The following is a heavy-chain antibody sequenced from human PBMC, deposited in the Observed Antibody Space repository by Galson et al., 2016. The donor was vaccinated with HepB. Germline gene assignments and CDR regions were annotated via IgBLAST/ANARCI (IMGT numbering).Heavy chain of an antibody. V-gene: IGHV3-48*03. CDR1: GFTFRSSE. J-gene: IGHJ4*02. CDR3: ARGQWLLFTFYFDY. D-gene: IGHD6-19*01. Sequence: SLRLSCAASGFTFRSSEMNWVRQAPGKGLEWVSHISNTGSTIYYAASVKGRFTISRDNARNSLYLQMNSLRAEDTAIYYCARGQWLLFTFYFDYWGQGTLVTVSS. CDR2: ISNTGSTI.